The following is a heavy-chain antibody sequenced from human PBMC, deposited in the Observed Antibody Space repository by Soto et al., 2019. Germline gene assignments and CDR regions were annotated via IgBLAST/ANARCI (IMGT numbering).Heavy chain of an antibody. CDR2: IYYSGST. J-gene: IGHJ4*02. D-gene: IGHD6-19*01. Sequence: SETLSLTCTVSGGSISSYYWSWIRQPPGKGLEWIGYIYYSGSTNYNPSLKSRVTISVDTSKSQFSLKLSSVTAADTAVYYCARDGGQWLVPDYWGQGTLVTVSS. CDR1: GGSISSYY. V-gene: IGHV4-59*01. CDR3: ARDGGQWLVPDY.